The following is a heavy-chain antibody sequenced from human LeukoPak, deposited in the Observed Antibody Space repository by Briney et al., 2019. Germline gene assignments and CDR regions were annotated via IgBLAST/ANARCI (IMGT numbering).Heavy chain of an antibody. CDR3: ARNMYFGFWSAIPDVNWFDP. CDR1: GGSISSSNW. Sequence: SETLSLTCAVSGGSISSSNWWSWVRQPPGKGLEWIGEICHSGSTNYNPSLKSRVTISIDTSKNQFSLNLSSVTAADTAVYYCARNMYFGFWSAIPDVNWFDPWGQGTLVTVSS. V-gene: IGHV4-4*02. D-gene: IGHD3-3*01. CDR2: ICHSGST. J-gene: IGHJ5*02.